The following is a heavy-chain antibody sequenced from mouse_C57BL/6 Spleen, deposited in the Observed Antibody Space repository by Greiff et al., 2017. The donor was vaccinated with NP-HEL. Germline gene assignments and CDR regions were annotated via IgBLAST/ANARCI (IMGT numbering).Heavy chain of an antibody. Sequence: EVKVEESGPGLVKPSQSLSLTCSVTGYSITSGSYWYWIRQFPGHQLEWMGYISYDGSNNYNPSLKNRISSTRDTTKNQFFLKLNSVTTEDTATYYCVYGTYWYFDVGGSGTTVTGSS. CDR1: GYSITSGSY. CDR3: VYGTYWYFDV. J-gene: IGHJ1*01. D-gene: IGHD1-1*01. V-gene: IGHV3-6*01. CDR2: ISYDGSN.